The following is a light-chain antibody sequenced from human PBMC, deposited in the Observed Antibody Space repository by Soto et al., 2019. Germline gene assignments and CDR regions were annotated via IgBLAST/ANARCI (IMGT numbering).Light chain of an antibody. Sequence: DIQMTQSPSSLSASVGDRVTITCRASQNIKKYLNWYQQQPGKAPKLLIYTASSLQVGFPSRVSGSGSGTDFTLIISSLQPAESATYDGQQSFSAPLTFGGGTKVEIK. CDR3: QQSFSAPLT. CDR1: QNIKKY. V-gene: IGKV1-39*01. J-gene: IGKJ4*01. CDR2: TAS.